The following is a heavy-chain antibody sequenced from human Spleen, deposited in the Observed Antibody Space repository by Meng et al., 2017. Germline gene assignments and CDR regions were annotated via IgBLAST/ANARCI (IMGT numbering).Heavy chain of an antibody. Sequence: ASVKVSCKASGYTFTNYAIAWLRQAPGQGLEWMGWINTYNGNTHYIQKLQGRVTMTTDTSTNTAYMELRSLRSDDTAVYYCARVLFGSGSDEYDYWGQGTLVTVSS. CDR1: GYTFTNYA. CDR3: ARVLFGSGSDEYDY. J-gene: IGHJ4*02. CDR2: INTYNGNT. D-gene: IGHD3-10*01. V-gene: IGHV1-18*01.